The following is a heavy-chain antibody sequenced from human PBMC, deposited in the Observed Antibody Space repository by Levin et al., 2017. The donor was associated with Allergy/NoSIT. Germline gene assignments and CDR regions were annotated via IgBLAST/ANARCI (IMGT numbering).Heavy chain of an antibody. D-gene: IGHD2-15*01. V-gene: IGHV3-23*01. Sequence: GESLKISCAASGFTFSRYAMSWVRQAPGKGLEWVSAVSGYGGTTYYADSVKGRFTISRDNSKNTLHLQMNSLRAEDTAVYYCAKGGSYCSGGDCLFDSWGQGTMVTVSS. CDR2: VSGYGGTT. CDR1: GFTFSRYA. J-gene: IGHJ3*02. CDR3: AKGGSYCSGGDCLFDS.